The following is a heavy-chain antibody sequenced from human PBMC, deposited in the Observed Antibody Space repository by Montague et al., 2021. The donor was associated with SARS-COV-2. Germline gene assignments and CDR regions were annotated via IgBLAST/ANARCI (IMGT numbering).Heavy chain of an antibody. CDR2: ISQNGNT. D-gene: IGHD2-2*02. CDR3: ARLGDGIVPSPILGLGPYYAFGYMGV. J-gene: IGHJ6*03. Sequence: SETLSLTCAVSGGSFSRYYWSWIRQPPAKGLEWIGEISQNGNTKYNPSLQSRVSISLYTSRNQFSLKLSSVTAADTAIYYCARLGDGIVPSPILGLGPYYAFGYMGVWGKGTTATVSS. CDR1: GGSFSRYY. V-gene: IGHV4-34*01.